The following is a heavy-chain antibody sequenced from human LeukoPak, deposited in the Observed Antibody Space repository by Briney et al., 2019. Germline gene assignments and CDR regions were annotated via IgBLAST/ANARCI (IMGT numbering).Heavy chain of an antibody. Sequence: GGSLRLSCAASGFTFSSHAMVWVRQAPGKGLEWVSFISHDGSESFHTESVKGRFTISRENAKNSLYLQMNSLRAGDTAVYYCARAAYSSTWYSRYFDLWGRGTLVTVSS. CDR2: ISHDGSES. D-gene: IGHD6-13*01. V-gene: IGHV3-30*14. J-gene: IGHJ2*01. CDR3: ARAAYSSTWYSRYFDL. CDR1: GFTFSSHA.